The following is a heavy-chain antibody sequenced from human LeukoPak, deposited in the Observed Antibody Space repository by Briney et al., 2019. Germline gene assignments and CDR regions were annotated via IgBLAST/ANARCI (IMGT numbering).Heavy chain of an antibody. D-gene: IGHD6-13*01. J-gene: IGHJ6*02. Sequence: GGSLRLSCAASGFTFSSYGMHWVRQAPGKGLEWVAVISYDGSNKYYADSVKGRFTISRDNSKNTLYLQMNSLRAEDTAVYYCAKGQQLVSYYYYGMDVWGQGTTVTVSS. CDR3: AKGQQLVSYYYYGMDV. CDR1: GFTFSSYG. CDR2: ISYDGSNK. V-gene: IGHV3-30*18.